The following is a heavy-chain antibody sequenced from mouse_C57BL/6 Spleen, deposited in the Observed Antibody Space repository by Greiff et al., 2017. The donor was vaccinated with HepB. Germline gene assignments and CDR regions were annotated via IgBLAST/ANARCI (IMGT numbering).Heavy chain of an antibody. D-gene: IGHD2-1*01. J-gene: IGHJ1*03. V-gene: IGHV2-3*01. CDR3: SKVYYGNYHWYFDV. Sequence: QVQLQQSGPGLVAPSQSLSITCTVSGFSLTSYGVSWVRQPPGKGLEWLGVIWGDGSTNYHSALISRLSISKDNSNSQVFLKLNSLQTDDTATSCCSKVYYGNYHWYFDVWGTGTTVTVSS. CDR1: GFSLTSYG. CDR2: IWGDGST.